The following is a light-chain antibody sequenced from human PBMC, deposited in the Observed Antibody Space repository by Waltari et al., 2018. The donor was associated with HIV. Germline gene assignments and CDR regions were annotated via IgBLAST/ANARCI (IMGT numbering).Light chain of an antibody. J-gene: IGLJ3*02. CDR3: QSYDYTIQV. Sequence: FILTQPHSVSESPGKTVIISCTRNSGDIATTYVPWYQQRPGSAPTPVIYEDNRRPSGVPDRFSGSIDSASNSAFLTISGLKTEDEAAYYCQSYDYTIQVFGGGTKLTVL. CDR1: SGDIATTY. V-gene: IGLV6-57*04. CDR2: EDN.